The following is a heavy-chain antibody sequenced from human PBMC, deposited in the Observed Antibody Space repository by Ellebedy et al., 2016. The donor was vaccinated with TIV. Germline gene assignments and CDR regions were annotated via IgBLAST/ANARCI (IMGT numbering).Heavy chain of an antibody. CDR1: GYTFTSYG. D-gene: IGHD3-10*01. J-gene: IGHJ4*02. CDR3: ARAGPAYYYGSGSYDY. CDR2: ISAYNGNT. Sequence: AASVKVSCKASGYTFTSYGISWVRQAPGQGLEWMGWISAYNGNTNYAQKLQGRVTMTTDTSTSTAYMELRSLRSDDTAVYYCARAGPAYYYGSGSYDYWGQGTLVTVSS. V-gene: IGHV1-18*04.